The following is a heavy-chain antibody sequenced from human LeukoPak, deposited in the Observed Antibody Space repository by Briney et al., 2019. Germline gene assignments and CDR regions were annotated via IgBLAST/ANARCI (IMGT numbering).Heavy chain of an antibody. CDR2: ISSNGGST. V-gene: IGHV3-64*04. Sequence: PGGSLRLSCSASGFTFSSYAMHWVRQAPGKGLEYVSAISSNGGSTYYADSVKGRSTISRDNSKNTLYLQMNSLRAEDTAVYYCASDSYSPEYFQHWGQGTLVTVSS. D-gene: IGHD2-15*01. CDR3: ASDSYSPEYFQH. CDR1: GFTFSSYA. J-gene: IGHJ1*01.